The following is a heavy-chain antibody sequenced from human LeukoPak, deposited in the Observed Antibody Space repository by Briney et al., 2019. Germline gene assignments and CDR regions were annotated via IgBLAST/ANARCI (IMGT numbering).Heavy chain of an antibody. CDR1: GYTFTGYY. CDR2: MNPNSGNA. D-gene: IGHD2-2*01. CDR3: ARGLQLLGIWFDP. Sequence: ASVKVSCKTSGYTFTGYYMHWVRQATGQGLEWMGWMNPNSGNAGYAQRFQGRVTMTRNTSISTAYMELSSLRSEDTAVYYCARGLQLLGIWFDPWGQGTLVTVSS. J-gene: IGHJ5*02. V-gene: IGHV1-8*02.